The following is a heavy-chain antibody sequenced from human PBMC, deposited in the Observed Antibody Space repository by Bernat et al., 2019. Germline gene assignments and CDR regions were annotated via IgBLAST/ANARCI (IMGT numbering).Heavy chain of an antibody. J-gene: IGHJ2*01. Sequence: EVQLVESGGGLAKPGGSLRLSCAASGFTFSSYSMNWVRQAPGKGLEWVSSISSSSSYIYYADSVKGRFTISRDNAKNSLYLQMNSLRAEDTAVYYCARDGDVDTAMAIYWYFDLWGRGTLVTVSS. CDR2: ISSSSSYI. CDR3: ARDGDVDTAMAIYWYFDL. D-gene: IGHD5-18*01. CDR1: GFTFSSYS. V-gene: IGHV3-21*01.